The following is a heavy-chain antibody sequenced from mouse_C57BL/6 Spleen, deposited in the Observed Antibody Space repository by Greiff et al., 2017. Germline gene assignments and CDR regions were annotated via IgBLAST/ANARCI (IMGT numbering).Heavy chain of an antibody. CDR3: AREGVVFDY. J-gene: IGHJ2*01. D-gene: IGHD1-1*01. Sequence: EVKLQESGPGLVKPSQSLSLTCSVTGYSITSGYYWNWIRQFPGNKLEWMGYISYDGSNNYNPSLKNRISITRDTSKNQFFLKLNSVTTEDTATYYCAREGVVFDYWGQGTTLTVSS. CDR1: GYSITSGYY. V-gene: IGHV3-6*01. CDR2: ISYDGSN.